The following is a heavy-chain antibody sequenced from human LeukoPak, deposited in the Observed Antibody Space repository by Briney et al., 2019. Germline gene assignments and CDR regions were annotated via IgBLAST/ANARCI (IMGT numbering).Heavy chain of an antibody. J-gene: IGHJ4*02. CDR1: GYSFTIYW. Sequence: GESLKISCKGSGYSFTIYWIGWVRQMPGKGREWMGIIYPGDSDTRYSPSFQGQVTISADRSINTAYLQWSSLKASDTAIYYCTRRLKNSIGWTFDYWGQGTLVTVSS. D-gene: IGHD6-19*01. CDR3: TRRLKNSIGWTFDY. CDR2: IYPGDSDT. V-gene: IGHV5-51*01.